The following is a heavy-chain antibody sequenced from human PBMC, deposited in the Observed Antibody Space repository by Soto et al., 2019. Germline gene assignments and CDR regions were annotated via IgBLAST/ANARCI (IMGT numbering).Heavy chain of an antibody. CDR3: AKAETYDFWSGLHFDD. CDR2: ISGSGGST. Sequence: XGSLRLSFVASGVTFSSFSMSWVRQAPGKGLEWVSTISGSGGSTYYADSVKGRLTISRDNSKNTLSLHINSLRAEDTAVYYCAKAETYDFWSGLHFDDWGQGTLVTVSS. D-gene: IGHD3-3*01. CDR1: GVTFSSFS. J-gene: IGHJ4*02. V-gene: IGHV3-23*01.